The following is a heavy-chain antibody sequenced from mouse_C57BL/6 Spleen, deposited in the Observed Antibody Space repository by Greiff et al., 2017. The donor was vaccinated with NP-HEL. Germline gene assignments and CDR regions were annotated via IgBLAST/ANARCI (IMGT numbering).Heavy chain of an antibody. V-gene: IGHV1-74*01. J-gene: IGHJ3*01. CDR1: GYTFTSYW. Sequence: QVQLQQPGAELVKPGASVKVSCKASGYTFTSYWMHWVKQRPGQGLEWIGRIHPSDSDTNYNQKFKGKATLTVDKSSSTAYMQLSSLTAEYSAVYYCAIGTVVAPGFAYWGQGTLVTVSA. CDR2: IHPSDSDT. D-gene: IGHD1-1*01. CDR3: AIGTVVAPGFAY.